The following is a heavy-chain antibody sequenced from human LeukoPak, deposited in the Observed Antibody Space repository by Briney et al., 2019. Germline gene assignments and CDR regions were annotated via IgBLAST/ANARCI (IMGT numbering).Heavy chain of an antibody. Sequence: GGSLRLSCAASGFTFSSYGMSWVRQAPGKGLEWVSAISGSGGSTYYADSVKGRFTISRDNSKNTLYLQMNSLRAEDTAVYYCAKAGRVGPSPPLGYWGQGTLVTASS. CDR2: ISGSGGST. CDR1: GFTFSSYG. D-gene: IGHD1-26*01. J-gene: IGHJ4*02. V-gene: IGHV3-23*01. CDR3: AKAGRVGPSPPLGY.